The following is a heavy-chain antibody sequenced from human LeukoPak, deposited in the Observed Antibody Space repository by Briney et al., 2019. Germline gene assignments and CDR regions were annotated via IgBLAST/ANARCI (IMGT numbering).Heavy chain of an antibody. J-gene: IGHJ4*02. D-gene: IGHD1-14*01. V-gene: IGHV4-39*01. CDR2: IYYNGGA. CDR1: GDSVSSSNYY. Sequence: SETLSLTCTVFGDSVSSSNYYWGWIRQPPGKGLEWIGSIYYNGGAYYNPSLKSRVTISVDTSKNQFSLKLSSVTAADMAVYYCARLSGTHYEAIDYWGQGTPVTVSS. CDR3: ARLSGTHYEAIDY.